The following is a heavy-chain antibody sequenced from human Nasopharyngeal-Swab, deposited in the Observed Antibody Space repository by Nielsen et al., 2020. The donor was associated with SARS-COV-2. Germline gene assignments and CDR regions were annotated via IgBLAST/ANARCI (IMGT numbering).Heavy chain of an antibody. D-gene: IGHD7-27*01. J-gene: IGHJ3*02. V-gene: IGHV3-9*01. CDR3: AKLAFVGTTYDAFDI. CDR1: GFTFDDYA. Sequence: GGSLRLSCAASGFTFDDYAMHWVRQAPGKGLEWVSGISWNSGSIGYADSVKGRITISRDNAKNSLYLQMNSLRAEDTALYYCAKLAFVGTTYDAFDIWGQGTMVTVSS. CDR2: ISWNSGSI.